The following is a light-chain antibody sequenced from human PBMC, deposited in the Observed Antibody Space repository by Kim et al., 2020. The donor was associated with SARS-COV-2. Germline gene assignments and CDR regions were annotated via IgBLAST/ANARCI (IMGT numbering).Light chain of an antibody. CDR1: SLRSYY. J-gene: IGLJ2*01. Sequence: SSELTQDPAVSVALGQTVRITCQGDSLRSYYASWYQQKPGQAPVLVIYGKNNRPSGIPDRFSGSSSGNTASFTITGAQAEDEADYYCNSRDSSAVVFGGGTQLTVL. CDR3: NSRDSSAVV. CDR2: GKN. V-gene: IGLV3-19*01.